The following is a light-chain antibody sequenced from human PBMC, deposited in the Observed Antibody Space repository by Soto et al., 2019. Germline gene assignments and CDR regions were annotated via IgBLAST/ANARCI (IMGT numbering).Light chain of an antibody. CDR3: QQYNGYWT. CDR1: QSISDS. Sequence: DIQMTQSPSTLSASVGARVTITCRASQSISDSLAWYQQKPGKAPKLLIYEASSLKSGVPSRFSGSRSGTEYTLTISSLQPDDFATYYCQQYNGYWTFGQGTKVEMK. V-gene: IGKV1-5*03. J-gene: IGKJ1*01. CDR2: EAS.